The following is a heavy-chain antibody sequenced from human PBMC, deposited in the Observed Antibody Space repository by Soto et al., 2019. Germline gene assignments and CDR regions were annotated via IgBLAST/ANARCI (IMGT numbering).Heavy chain of an antibody. CDR3: AKDTNDYGGNSGAFDI. CDR1: GFTFRSYA. Sequence: QVQLVESGGGVVQPGRHLRLSCAASGFTFRSYAMHWVRQAPVKGLEWVAVISYDGSNKYFADSVKGRFTISRDNSKNSLYAQINSLRAEDTAVYYCAKDTNDYGGNSGAFDIWGQGTMGTVS. J-gene: IGHJ3*02. CDR2: ISYDGSNK. V-gene: IGHV3-30*18. D-gene: IGHD4-17*01.